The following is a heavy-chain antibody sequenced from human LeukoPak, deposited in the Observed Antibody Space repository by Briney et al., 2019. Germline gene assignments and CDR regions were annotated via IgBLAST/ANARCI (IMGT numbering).Heavy chain of an antibody. D-gene: IGHD5-18*01. Sequence: ASVSLSCKASGYTFISYYIHWVRQAPGQGLEWMGIINPSGGTTSYAQNFQGRVTLTRDTSTSTVYMELSSLRSDDTAVYYCVRTGGYSYGDSGHFDYWGQRILVTVSS. CDR3: VRTGGYSYGDSGHFDY. V-gene: IGHV1-46*01. CDR1: GYTFISYY. J-gene: IGHJ4*03. CDR2: INPSGGTT.